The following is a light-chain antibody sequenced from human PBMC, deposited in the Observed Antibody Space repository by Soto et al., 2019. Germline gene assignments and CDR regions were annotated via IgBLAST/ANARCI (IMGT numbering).Light chain of an antibody. Sequence: QLVLTQSPSASASLGASVKLTCTLSSGHSNYAIAWHQQQPEKGPRFLMKLNSDGSHSKGDGIPDRFSGSSSGAERYLTISSLRSEDEADYYCQTWGTGIQVFGGGTKVTVL. J-gene: IGLJ2*01. CDR3: QTWGTGIQV. CDR1: SGHSNYA. V-gene: IGLV4-69*01. CDR2: LNSDGSH.